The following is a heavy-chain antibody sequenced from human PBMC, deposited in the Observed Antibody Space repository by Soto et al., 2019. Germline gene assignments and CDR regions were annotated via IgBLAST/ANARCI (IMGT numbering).Heavy chain of an antibody. Sequence: QVQLVQSGAEVKKPGSSVKVSCKASGGTFSSYAISWVRQAPGQGLEWMGGIIPIFGTADYAQKFRGRVAIPADEPTSEAYMERSSLRSEDAAVYYCASHCGGDCYSRSPPYYYYGMDVWGQGTTVTVSS. CDR1: GGTFSSYA. CDR3: ASHCGGDCYSRSPPYYYYGMDV. D-gene: IGHD2-21*02. J-gene: IGHJ6*02. V-gene: IGHV1-69*12. CDR2: IIPIFGTA.